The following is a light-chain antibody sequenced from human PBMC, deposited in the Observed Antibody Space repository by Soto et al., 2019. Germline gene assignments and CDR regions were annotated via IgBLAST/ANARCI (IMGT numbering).Light chain of an antibody. J-gene: IGKJ5*01. CDR2: KAA. V-gene: IGKV1-13*02. CDR3: QQFNSYPIT. CDR1: QGIRSA. Sequence: AIHLTQSPSSLSASVGDRVTITCRASQGIRSALGWYQQKPGKVPKLLIYKAASLESGVPSRFSGSGSGTEFTLTIGGLQPDDFATYYCQQFNSYPITFGQGTRLEIK.